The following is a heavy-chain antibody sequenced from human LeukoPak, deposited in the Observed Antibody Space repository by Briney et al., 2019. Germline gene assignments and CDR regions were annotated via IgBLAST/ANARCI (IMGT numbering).Heavy chain of an antibody. CDR3: ARREISGWYVDY. J-gene: IGHJ4*02. CDR1: GYTFTSYY. Sequence: ASVKVSCKASGYTFTSYYMHWVRQAPGQGLEWMGIINPSGGSTSYAQKFQGRVTMTRDMSTSTVYMELSSLRAVDTAMYYCARREISGWYVDYWGQGTLVTVSS. CDR2: INPSGGST. V-gene: IGHV1-46*01. D-gene: IGHD6-19*01.